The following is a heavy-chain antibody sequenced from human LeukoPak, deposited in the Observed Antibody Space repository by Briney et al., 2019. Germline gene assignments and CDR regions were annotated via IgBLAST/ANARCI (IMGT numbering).Heavy chain of an antibody. Sequence: SETLSLTCAVYGGSFSGYYWSWIRQPPGKGLEWIGEINHSGSTNYNPSLKSRVTISVGTSKNQFSLKLSSVTAADTAVYYCARKQLVHPSRCFDYWGQGTLVTVSS. CDR3: ARKQLVHPSRCFDY. CDR1: GGSFSGYY. D-gene: IGHD6-13*01. J-gene: IGHJ4*02. CDR2: INHSGST. V-gene: IGHV4-34*01.